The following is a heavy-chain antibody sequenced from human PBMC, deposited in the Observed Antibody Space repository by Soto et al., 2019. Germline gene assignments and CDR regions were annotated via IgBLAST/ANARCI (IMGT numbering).Heavy chain of an antibody. J-gene: IGHJ6*02. CDR1: GFTFSSYG. D-gene: IGHD6-19*01. V-gene: IGHV3-33*01. CDR3: ARDQQWLVRIGYYYYGMDV. CDR2: IWYDGSNK. Sequence: GGSLRLSCAASGFTFSSYGMHWVRQAPGKGLEWVAVIWYDGSNKYYADSVKGRFTISRDNSKNTLYLQMNSLRAEDTAVYYCARDQQWLVRIGYYYYGMDVWGQGTTVTVSS.